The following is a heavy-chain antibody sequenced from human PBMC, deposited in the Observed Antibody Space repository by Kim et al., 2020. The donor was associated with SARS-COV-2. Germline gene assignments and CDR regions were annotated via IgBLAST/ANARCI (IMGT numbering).Heavy chain of an antibody. V-gene: IGHV6-1*01. CDR1: GDSVSSNSAA. J-gene: IGHJ6*02. Sequence: SQTLSLTCAISGDSVSSNSAAWNWIRQSPSRGLEWLGRTYYRSKWYNDYAVSVKSRITINPDTSKNQFSLQLNSVTPEDTAVYYCARGGGIAARPGYYGMDVWGQGTTVTVSS. CDR2: TYYRSKWYN. D-gene: IGHD6-6*01. CDR3: ARGGGIAARPGYYGMDV.